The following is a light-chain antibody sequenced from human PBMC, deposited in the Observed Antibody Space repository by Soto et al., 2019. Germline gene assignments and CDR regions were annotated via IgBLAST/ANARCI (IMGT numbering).Light chain of an antibody. CDR2: DVS. J-gene: IGLJ2*01. CDR1: RSDVGGYKY. CDR3: GSYGGVRTPLG. V-gene: IGLV2-11*01. Sequence: QSALTQPRSVSGSPGQSVTISCTGSRSDVGGYKYVSWYQQHPGKAPKLMIYDVSKRPSGVPGRFSGSKSGNTASLTISGLQAEDEADYYCGSYGGVRTPLGFGGGTKLTVL.